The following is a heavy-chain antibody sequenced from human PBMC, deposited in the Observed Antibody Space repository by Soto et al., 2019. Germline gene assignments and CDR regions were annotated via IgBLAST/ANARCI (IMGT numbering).Heavy chain of an antibody. CDR3: ARDTLGPGIFDY. D-gene: IGHD1-26*01. CDR2: IWYDGSNK. Sequence: PGGSLRLSCAASGFTFSTYGMHWVRQAPGKGLEWVAVIWYDGSNKYYADSVKGRFTISRDNTKNTMYLQMNSLRAEDTAVYYCARDTLGPGIFDYWGPGPLVSV. V-gene: IGHV3-33*01. CDR1: GFTFSTYG. J-gene: IGHJ4*02.